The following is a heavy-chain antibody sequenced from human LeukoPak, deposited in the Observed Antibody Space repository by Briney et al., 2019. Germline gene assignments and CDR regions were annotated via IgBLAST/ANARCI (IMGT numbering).Heavy chain of an antibody. Sequence: SETLFLTCTVSGDSVTTYYWSWIRQPPGKGLEWLGYVYYSGSATYNPSLKSRVTISVDTSKNQFSLRLSSVTAADTAVYHCARDGSNWSNDYYHGVDVWGQGTTVTVSS. CDR1: GDSVTTYY. D-gene: IGHD4-11*01. CDR2: VYYSGSA. CDR3: ARDGSNWSNDYYHGVDV. J-gene: IGHJ6*02. V-gene: IGHV4-59*02.